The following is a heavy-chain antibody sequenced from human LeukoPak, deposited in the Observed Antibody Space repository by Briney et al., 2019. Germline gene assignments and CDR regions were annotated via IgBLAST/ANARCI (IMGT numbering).Heavy chain of an antibody. Sequence: ASVKVSCKASGYTFTSYDINWLRQATGQGLEWMEWMNPNSGNTGYAQKFQGRVTMTRNTSISTAYMELSSLRSEDTAVYYCARELGYCSSTSCSNWFDPWGQGTLVTVSS. CDR3: ARELGYCSSTSCSNWFDP. V-gene: IGHV1-8*01. J-gene: IGHJ5*02. CDR2: MNPNSGNT. CDR1: GYTFTSYD. D-gene: IGHD2-2*01.